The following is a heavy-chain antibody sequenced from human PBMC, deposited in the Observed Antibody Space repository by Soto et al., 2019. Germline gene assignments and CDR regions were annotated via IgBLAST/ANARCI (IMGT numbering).Heavy chain of an antibody. Sequence: EMQSLRRSIDCGYCGDYCWRWIRKHPGKGLEWIGEISQSGNTNYSPSLKSRVSISIDTSKKQFSLNLASVSAADTAVYYCARAPKVSGSSQTRPDFWGQGTLVTVSS. J-gene: IGHJ4*02. CDR1: CGYCGDYC. CDR2: ISQSGNT. D-gene: IGHD6-6*01. CDR3: ARAPKVSGSSQTRPDF. V-gene: IGHV4-34*01.